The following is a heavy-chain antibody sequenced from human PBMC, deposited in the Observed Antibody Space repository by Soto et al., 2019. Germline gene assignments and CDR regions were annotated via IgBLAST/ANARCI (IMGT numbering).Heavy chain of an antibody. J-gene: IGHJ6*03. V-gene: IGHV4-39*01. CDR2: FYYSGST. D-gene: IGHD5-12*01. Sequence: SETLSLTCTVSGGSISSSSYYWGWIRQSPGKGLEWIGSFYYSGSTYYSPSLKSRVTISGDTSKRQISLRLSSVTAADTAVYYCARISVASRYMDVWGKGSTVTVSS. CDR1: GGSISSSSYY. CDR3: ARISVASRYMDV.